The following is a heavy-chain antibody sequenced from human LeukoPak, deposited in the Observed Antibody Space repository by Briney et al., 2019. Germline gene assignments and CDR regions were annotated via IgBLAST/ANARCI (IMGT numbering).Heavy chain of an antibody. D-gene: IGHD3-3*01. V-gene: IGHV3-21*01. J-gene: IGHJ5*02. CDR1: GFTFSSYS. CDR3: AVVPHSRITIFGVVIP. CDR2: ISSSSSYI. Sequence: GGSLRLSCAASGFTFSSYSMNWVRQAPGKGLEWVSSISSSSSYIYYADSVKGRFTISRDNAKNSLYLQMNSLRAEDTAVYYCAVVPHSRITIFGVVIPWGQGTLVTVSS.